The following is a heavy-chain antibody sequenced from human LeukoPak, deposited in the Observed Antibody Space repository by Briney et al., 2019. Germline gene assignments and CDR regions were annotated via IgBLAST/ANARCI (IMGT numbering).Heavy chain of an antibody. CDR3: ARDFGVIRRS. V-gene: IGHV3-30-3*01. CDR2: MSYEETYK. D-gene: IGHD3-3*01. J-gene: IGHJ5*02. CDR1: GFSVRDYA. Sequence: GGSLRLSCAASGFSVRDYAMHWVRQAPGKGLEWVAVMSYEETYKNYAEAVKGRFTISRDDSKNTLFLQMSSLRPEDTAVYYCARDFGVIRRSWGQGTLVSVSS.